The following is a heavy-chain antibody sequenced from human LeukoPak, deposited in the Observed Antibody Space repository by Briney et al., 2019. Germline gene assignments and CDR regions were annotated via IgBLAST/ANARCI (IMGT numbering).Heavy chain of an antibody. V-gene: IGHV4-39*01. J-gene: IGHJ3*02. CDR3: ARYCSSTSCYRLDAFDI. Sequence: PSETLSLTCTVSGGSISSSSYYWGWIRQPPGKGLEWIGSIYYSGSTYYNPSLKSRVTISVDTSKNQFSLNLSSVTAADTAVYYCARYCSSTSCYRLDAFDIWGQGTMVTVSS. CDR2: IYYSGST. CDR1: GGSISSSSYY. D-gene: IGHD2-2*01.